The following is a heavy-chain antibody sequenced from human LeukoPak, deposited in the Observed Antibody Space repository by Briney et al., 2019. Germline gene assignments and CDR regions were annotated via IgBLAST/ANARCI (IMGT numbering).Heavy chain of an antibody. D-gene: IGHD3-22*01. J-gene: IGHJ3*02. CDR2: IYTSGST. CDR1: GGSISSYY. Sequence: SETPSLTCTVSGGSISSYYWSWIRQPAGKGLEWIGRIYTSGSTNYNPSLKSRVTMSVDTSKNQFSLKLSSVTAADTAVYYCARAGYYYDSSGYYYNAFDIWGQGTMVTVSS. CDR3: ARAGYYYDSSGYYYNAFDI. V-gene: IGHV4-4*07.